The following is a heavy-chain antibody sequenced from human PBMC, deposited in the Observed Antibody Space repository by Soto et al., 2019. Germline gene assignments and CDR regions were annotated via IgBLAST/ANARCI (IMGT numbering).Heavy chain of an antibody. CDR3: VTDGTKNLRDWSEL. Sequence: SETLSLTCNCSVASLTGYYCSWILQPPGNGLEWILRIYATWSTDYNPSLKSRVTMSVDMSKKQFSLTLRSVTAAYTAMYYCVTDGTKNLRDWSELWGQGILVNVSS. CDR2: IYATWST. CDR1: VASLTGYY. V-gene: IGHV4-4*07. J-gene: IGHJ5*02. D-gene: IGHD1-1*01.